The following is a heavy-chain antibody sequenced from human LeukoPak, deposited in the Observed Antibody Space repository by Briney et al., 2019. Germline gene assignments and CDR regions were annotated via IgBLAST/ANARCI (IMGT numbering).Heavy chain of an antibody. V-gene: IGHV4-30-2*01. CDR3: ARGITPHPYSSSSARNPRVPQNFDY. CDR2: ISHSGST. J-gene: IGHJ4*02. CDR1: GGSISSGGYS. Sequence: SETLSLTCAVSGGSISSGGYSWSWIRQPPGKGLEWIGYISHSGSTYYNPSLKSRVTISVDRSKNQFSLKLSSVTAADTAVYYCARGITPHPYSSSSARNPRVPQNFDYWGQGTLVTVSS. D-gene: IGHD6-6*01.